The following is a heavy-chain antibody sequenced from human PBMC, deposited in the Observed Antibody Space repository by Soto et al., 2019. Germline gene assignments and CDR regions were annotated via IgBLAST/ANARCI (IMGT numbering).Heavy chain of an antibody. CDR1: GSTFSTSS. J-gene: IGHJ4*02. CDR3: ARDYSVATNYNNFDY. D-gene: IGHD1-26*01. CDR2: ISSSGTYI. V-gene: IGHV3-21*01. Sequence: PGSPLRLSVAASGSTFSTSSMNGGPKAPGKGLEWISSISSSGTYIYYADSVQGRFTISGDNAKSSLDLQMNSLRAEDTAVYYCARDYSVATNYNNFDYWGLGTLVTVSS.